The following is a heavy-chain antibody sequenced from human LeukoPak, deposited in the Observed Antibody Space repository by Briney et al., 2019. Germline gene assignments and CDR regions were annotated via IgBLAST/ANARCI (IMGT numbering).Heavy chain of an antibody. D-gene: IGHD3-10*01. CDR2: ISTSGNTI. J-gene: IGHJ6*02. V-gene: IGHV3-48*03. CDR1: GFTFSSYE. Sequence: GGCLRLSCAGSGFTFSSYEMNWVRQAPGKGMEWVSYISTSGNTIYFADSVKGRCTISRDNAKNSLYLQMNSLRAEDTAVYYCVRVRHSGSFYGMDVWGQATTVTVSS. CDR3: VRVRHSGSFYGMDV.